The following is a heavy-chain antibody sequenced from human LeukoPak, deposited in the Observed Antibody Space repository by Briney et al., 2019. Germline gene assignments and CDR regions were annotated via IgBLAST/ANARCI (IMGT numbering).Heavy chain of an antibody. CDR2: IYTSGST. V-gene: IGHV4-61*02. D-gene: IGHD3-22*01. CDR3: ARAVDSSGYYQYFDY. Sequence: SQTLSLTCTVSGGSISSGSYFWSWIRQPAGKGLEWIGRIYTSGSTNYNPSLKSRVTISVDTSKNQFSLKLSSVTAADTAVYYCARAVDSSGYYQYFDYWGQGTLVTVSS. CDR1: GGSISSGSYF. J-gene: IGHJ4*02.